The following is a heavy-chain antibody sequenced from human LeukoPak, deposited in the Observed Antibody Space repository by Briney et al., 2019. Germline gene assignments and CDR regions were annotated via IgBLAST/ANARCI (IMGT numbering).Heavy chain of an antibody. V-gene: IGHV3-30*02. Sequence: PGGSLRLSCAASGFTFSNYGMHWVRQTPAKGLEWVAFIRNDGSMKYYADSVKGRFTISRDNSKNTLYLQMNNLRTEDMAVYYCAKSDIIVVSDAKGNWFDPWGQGSLVTVSS. J-gene: IGHJ5*02. CDR1: GFTFSNYG. CDR3: AKSDIIVVSDAKGNWFDP. D-gene: IGHD2-2*01. CDR2: IRNDGSMK.